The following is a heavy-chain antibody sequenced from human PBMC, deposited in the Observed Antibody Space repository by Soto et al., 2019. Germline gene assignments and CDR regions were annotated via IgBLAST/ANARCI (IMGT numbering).Heavy chain of an antibody. J-gene: IGHJ4*02. Sequence: QVQLQESGPGLVKPSQTLSLTCTVSGGSISSGDYYWSWIRQPPGKGLEWIGYIYYSGSTYYNPSLKSRGTLSVDPAKNQFSLKLRSVTAADTAVYYCARARLWFGELFPYFFDYWGQGTLVTVSS. D-gene: IGHD3-10*01. CDR1: GGSISSGDYY. V-gene: IGHV4-30-4*01. CDR2: IYYSGST. CDR3: ARARLWFGELFPYFFDY.